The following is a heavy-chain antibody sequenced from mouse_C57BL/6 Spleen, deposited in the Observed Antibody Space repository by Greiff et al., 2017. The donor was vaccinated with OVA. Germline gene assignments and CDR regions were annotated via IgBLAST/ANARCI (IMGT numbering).Heavy chain of an antibody. J-gene: IGHJ2*01. CDR3: ARSGLLLRGYFDY. CDR2: IYPRSGNT. D-gene: IGHD1-1*01. Sequence: QVQLQQSGAELARPGASVKLSCKASGYTFTSYGISWVKQRTGQGLEWIGEIYPRSGNTYYNEKFKGKTTLTADKSSSTAYMELRSLTSEDSAVYFCARSGLLLRGYFDYWGQGTTLTVSS. V-gene: IGHV1-81*01. CDR1: GYTFTSYG.